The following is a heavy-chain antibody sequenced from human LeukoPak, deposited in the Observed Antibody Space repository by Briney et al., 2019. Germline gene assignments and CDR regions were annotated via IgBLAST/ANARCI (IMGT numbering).Heavy chain of an antibody. CDR1: GFTFSSYS. CDR2: ISSSSSYI. J-gene: IGHJ4*02. D-gene: IGHD6-19*01. Sequence: TGGSLRLSCAASGFTFSSYSMNWVRQAPGKGLEWVSSISSSSSYIYYADSVKGRFTISRDNAKNTLYLQMNSLRAEDTAVYYCAREADSSGWSEFDYWGQGTLVTVSS. V-gene: IGHV3-21*04. CDR3: AREADSSGWSEFDY.